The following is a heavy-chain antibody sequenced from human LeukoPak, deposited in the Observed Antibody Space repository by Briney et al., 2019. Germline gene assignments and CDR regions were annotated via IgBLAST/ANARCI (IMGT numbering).Heavy chain of an antibody. V-gene: IGHV4-34*01. J-gene: IGHJ4*02. CDR2: INHSGST. Sequence: WETLSLTCAVYGGSFSGYYWSWIRQPPGKGLEWIGEINHSGSTNYNPSLKSRVTISVDTSKNQFSLKLSSVTAADTAVYYCARSWGSGSYYNYFDYWGQGTLVTVSS. D-gene: IGHD3-10*01. CDR3: ARSWGSGSYYNYFDY. CDR1: GGSFSGYY.